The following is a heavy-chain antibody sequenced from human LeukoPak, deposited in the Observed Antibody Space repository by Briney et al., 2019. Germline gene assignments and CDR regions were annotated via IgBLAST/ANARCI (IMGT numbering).Heavy chain of an antibody. CDR3: ARDSRRPDHYYGMDV. Sequence: PSETLSHTCTVSGGSISSYYWSWIRQPAGKGLEWIGRIYTSGSTNYNPSLKSRVTMSVDTSKNQFSLKLSSVTAADTAVYYCARDSRRPDHYYGMDVWGQGTTVTVSS. CDR1: GGSISSYY. J-gene: IGHJ6*02. V-gene: IGHV4-4*07. CDR2: IYTSGST.